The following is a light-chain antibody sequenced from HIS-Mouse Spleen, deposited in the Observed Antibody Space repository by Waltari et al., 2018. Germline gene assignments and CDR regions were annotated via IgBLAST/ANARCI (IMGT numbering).Light chain of an antibody. CDR2: DAS. Sequence: DIQMTQSPSSLSASVGDRVTITGQASQDISNYLNWYQQKPGKAPKLLIYDASNLETGVPSRFSGSGSGTDVTVTISSLQPEDIATYYCQQYDNLPYTFGQGTKLEIK. CDR3: QQYDNLPYT. CDR1: QDISNY. V-gene: IGKV1-33*01. J-gene: IGKJ2*01.